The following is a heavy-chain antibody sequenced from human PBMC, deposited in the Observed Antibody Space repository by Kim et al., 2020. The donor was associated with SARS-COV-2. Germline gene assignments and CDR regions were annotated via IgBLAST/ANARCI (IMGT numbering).Heavy chain of an antibody. CDR3: ARARAVVVAATLNPSRAEYFQH. CDR1: GYTFTSYA. CDR2: INAGNGNT. J-gene: IGHJ1*01. Sequence: ASVNVSCKASGYTFTSYAMHWVRQAPGQRLEWMGWINAGNGNTKYSQKFQGRVTITRDTSASTAYMELSSLRSEDTAVYYCARARAVVVAATLNPSRAEYFQHWGQGTLVTVSS. D-gene: IGHD2-15*01. V-gene: IGHV1-3*01.